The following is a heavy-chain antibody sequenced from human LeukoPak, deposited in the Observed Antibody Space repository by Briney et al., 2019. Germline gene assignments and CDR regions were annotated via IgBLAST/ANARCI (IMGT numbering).Heavy chain of an antibody. V-gene: IGHV1-18*01. CDR2: ISAYGNT. CDR3: ARGIIGYYFDY. CDR1: GYTFTIHG. Sequence: GASVKVSCKTSGYTFTIHGISWVRQAPGQGLEWMGLISAYGNTNYAQNLQGRVTMTTDTSTSTAYMELRSLRSDDTAVYYCARGIIGYYFDYWGQGTLVTVSS. D-gene: IGHD2-15*01. J-gene: IGHJ4*02.